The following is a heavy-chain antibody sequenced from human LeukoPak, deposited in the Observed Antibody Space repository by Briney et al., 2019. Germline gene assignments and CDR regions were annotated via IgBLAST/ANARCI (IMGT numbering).Heavy chain of an antibody. CDR1: GFTFSTYV. J-gene: IGHJ4*02. Sequence: GGSLRLSCAASGFTFSTYVMHWVRQTPGKGLEWVAILSSDGVDKRYADSVQGRSTVSRDNFKNTLYLQMNSLRTEDTAIYYCARDPGTIFDVHNYHFDNWGQGTLVTVSS. D-gene: IGHD3-3*01. V-gene: IGHV3-30-3*01. CDR2: LSSDGVDK. CDR3: ARDPGTIFDVHNYHFDN.